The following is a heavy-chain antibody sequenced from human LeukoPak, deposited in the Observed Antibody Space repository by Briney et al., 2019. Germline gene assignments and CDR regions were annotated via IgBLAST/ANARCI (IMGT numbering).Heavy chain of an antibody. CDR1: GYTFTSYY. V-gene: IGHV1-46*01. CDR3: ARAGRAQNYYYYGMDV. Sequence: ASVKVSCKASGYTFTSYYMHWVRQAPGQGLEWMGIINPSGGSTSYAQKFQGRVTMTRDTSTSTVYMGLSSLRSEDTAVYYCARAGRAQNYYYYGMDVWGQGTTVTVSS. CDR2: INPSGGST. J-gene: IGHJ6*02.